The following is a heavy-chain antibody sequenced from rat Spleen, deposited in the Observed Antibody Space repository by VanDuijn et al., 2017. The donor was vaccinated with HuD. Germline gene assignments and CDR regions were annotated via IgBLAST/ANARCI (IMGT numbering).Heavy chain of an antibody. J-gene: IGHJ2*01. CDR1: GLSFSNYD. Sequence: EVQLVESGGGAVQPGRSMKLSCAASGLSFSNYDMAWVRQAPTKGLEWVASISYDGTATYYRDSVKGRFTLSRDNAKSTLYLQMNSLRSEDTATYYCSRDPRITAVFDYWGQGVMVTVSS. CDR2: ISYDGTAT. V-gene: IGHV5-22*01. D-gene: IGHD1-2*01. CDR3: SRDPRITAVFDY.